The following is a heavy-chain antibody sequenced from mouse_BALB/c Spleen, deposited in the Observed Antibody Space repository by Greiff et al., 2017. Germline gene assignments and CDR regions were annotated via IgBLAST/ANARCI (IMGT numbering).Heavy chain of an antibody. CDR3: ARYDYDGRWFAY. J-gene: IGHJ3*01. D-gene: IGHD2-4*01. CDR1: GYTFSSYW. V-gene: IGHV1-9*01. Sequence: VQLQQSGAELMKPGPSVTIPCKVTGYTFSSYWLEWVKQRPGHGLEWIGEFLPGSGSTNYNEKFKGKATFTADTSSNTAYMQLSSLTSEDSAVYYCARYDYDGRWFAYWGQGTLVTVSA. CDR2: FLPGSGST.